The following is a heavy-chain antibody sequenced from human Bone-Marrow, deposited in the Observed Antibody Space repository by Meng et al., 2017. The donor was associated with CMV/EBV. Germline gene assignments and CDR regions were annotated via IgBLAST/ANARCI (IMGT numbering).Heavy chain of an antibody. D-gene: IGHD6-19*01. CDR1: GYTFTSYD. CDR3: ARVYSSGWADWFDP. CDR2: MNPNSGNT. V-gene: IGHV1-8*01. J-gene: IGHJ5*02. Sequence: ASVKVSCKASGYTFTSYDINWVRQATGQGLEWMGWMNPNSGNTGYAQKFQGRVTMTRNTSISTAYMELSSLRSEDTAVYYCARVYSSGWADWFDPWGQGPRVTGSS.